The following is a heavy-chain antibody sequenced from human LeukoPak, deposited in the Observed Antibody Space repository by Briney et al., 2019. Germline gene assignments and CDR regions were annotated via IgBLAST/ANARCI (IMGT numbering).Heavy chain of an antibody. J-gene: IGHJ4*02. CDR1: GFTFSSYN. Sequence: GGSLRLSCAASGFTFSSYNMNWVRQAPGKGLEWVSTISTSSSYTYYADSVKGRFTISRDNGKNSLYLQMSSLRAEDTAVYYCARSKVAGTSDYWGQGTLVAVSS. V-gene: IGHV3-21*01. D-gene: IGHD6-19*01. CDR2: ISTSSSYT. CDR3: ARSKVAGTSDY.